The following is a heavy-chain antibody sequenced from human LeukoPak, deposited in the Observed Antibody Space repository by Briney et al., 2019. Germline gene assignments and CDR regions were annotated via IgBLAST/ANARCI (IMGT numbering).Heavy chain of an antibody. J-gene: IGHJ4*02. V-gene: IGHV1-2*06. CDR1: GYTFTVYY. CDR2: INPNSGGT. Sequence: ASVTVSCKASGYTFTVYYMHWVRQAPGQGLEWMGRINPNSGGTNYAQKFQGRVTMTRDTSISTAYMELSRLRSDDTAVYYCATAMVRGVISGDWGQGTLVTVSS. D-gene: IGHD3-10*01. CDR3: ATAMVRGVISGD.